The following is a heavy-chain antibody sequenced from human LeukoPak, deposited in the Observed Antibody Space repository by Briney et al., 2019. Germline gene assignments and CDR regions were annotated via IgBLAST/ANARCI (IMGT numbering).Heavy chain of an antibody. CDR1: GGSISRGSYY. Sequence: SQTLSLTCTVSGGSISRGSYYWSWIRQPAGKGLEWIGHIYTSGSTNYNPSLKSRVTISVDTSKNQFSLKLSSVTAADTAVYYCAREVGATHAFDIWGQGTMVTVSS. V-gene: IGHV4-61*09. CDR2: IYTSGST. J-gene: IGHJ3*02. CDR3: AREVGATHAFDI. D-gene: IGHD1-26*01.